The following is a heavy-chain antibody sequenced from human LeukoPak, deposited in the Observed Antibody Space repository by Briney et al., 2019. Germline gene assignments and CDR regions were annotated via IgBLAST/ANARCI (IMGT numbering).Heavy chain of an antibody. V-gene: IGHV4-38-2*02. CDR1: GYSISSGYY. CDR2: IYYSGST. J-gene: IGHJ6*03. Sequence: SETLSLTCTVSGYSISSGYYWGWIRQPPGKGLEWIGSIYYSGSTYYNSPSLKSRVTISVDTSKNQFSLNLSSVTAADTAVYYCARHSGGRRAGYYYYMDVWGKGTTVTISS. CDR3: ARHSGGRRAGYYYYMDV. D-gene: IGHD3-10*01.